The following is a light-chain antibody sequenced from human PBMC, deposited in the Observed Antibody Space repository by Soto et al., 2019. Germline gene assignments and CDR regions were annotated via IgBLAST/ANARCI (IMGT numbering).Light chain of an antibody. V-gene: IGLV2-8*01. CDR1: SSDVGGYNY. Sequence: QSVLTQPPSASGSPGQSVTISCTGTSSDVGGYNYVSWYQQHPGKAPKLMIYEVSKRPSGVPDRFSGSKSGNTAALTVSGLRVEDEANYSGSSYGGTNIYVSGTGTRATVL. J-gene: IGLJ1*01. CDR3: SSYGGTNIYV. CDR2: EVS.